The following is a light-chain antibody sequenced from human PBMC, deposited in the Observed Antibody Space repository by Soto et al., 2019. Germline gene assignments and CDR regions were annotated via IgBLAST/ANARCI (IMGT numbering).Light chain of an antibody. CDR3: QSYDYNLSGVL. Sequence: QSALTQPRSVSGSPGQSVTISCTGTSSDIGGYNYVSWYQQHPGKAPKLMIYDVIKRPSGVPDRFSGSKSGNTASLTIYGLQAEDEADYYCQSYDYNLSGVLFGGGTKLTVL. J-gene: IGLJ2*01. V-gene: IGLV2-11*01. CDR2: DVI. CDR1: SSDIGGYNY.